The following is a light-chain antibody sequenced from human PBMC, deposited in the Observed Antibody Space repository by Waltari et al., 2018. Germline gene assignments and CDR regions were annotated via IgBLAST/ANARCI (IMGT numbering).Light chain of an antibody. J-gene: IGKJ4*01. V-gene: IGKV2-28*01. Sequence: DIVMTQSPLSLPVTPGEPASMSCRSSQSLLDSNGYNYLDWYLQKPGQSPQLLIYLGSNQAPGVPDRFSGSGSGTDFTLKIRRVEAEDVGVYYCMQALQTPLTFGGGTKVDIK. CDR1: QSLLDSNGYNY. CDR3: MQALQTPLT. CDR2: LGS.